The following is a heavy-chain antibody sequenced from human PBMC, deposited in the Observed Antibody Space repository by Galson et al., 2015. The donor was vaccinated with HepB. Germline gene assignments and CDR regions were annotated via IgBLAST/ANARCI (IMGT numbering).Heavy chain of an antibody. D-gene: IGHD6-6*01. J-gene: IGHJ4*02. CDR3: AKDSERAIAALLFDY. V-gene: IGHV3-23*01. Sequence: SLRLSCAASGFTFSSYAMSWVRQAPGKGLEWVSAISGSGGSTYYADSAKGRFTISRDNSKNTLYLQMNSLRAEDTAVYYCAKDSERAIAALLFDYWGQGTLVTVSS. CDR1: GFTFSSYA. CDR2: ISGSGGST.